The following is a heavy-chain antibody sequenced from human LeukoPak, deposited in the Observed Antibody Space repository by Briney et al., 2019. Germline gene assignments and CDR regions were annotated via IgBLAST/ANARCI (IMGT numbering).Heavy chain of an antibody. D-gene: IGHD3-22*01. Sequence: PSETLSLTCAIYGGSFSGYDWSWIRQPPGKGLEWIEEINHSGSTNYNPSLKSRVTISVDTSKNQFSLKLSSVTAADTAVYYCSSTDSSGYYWSGAFDIWGQGTMVTVSS. CDR1: GGSFSGYD. CDR2: INHSGST. J-gene: IGHJ3*02. CDR3: SSTDSSGYYWSGAFDI. V-gene: IGHV4-34*01.